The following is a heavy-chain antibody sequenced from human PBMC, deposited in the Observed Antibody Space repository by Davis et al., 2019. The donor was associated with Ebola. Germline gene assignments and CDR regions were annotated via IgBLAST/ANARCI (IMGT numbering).Heavy chain of an antibody. Sequence: ASVKVSCKASGYTFTSYYMHWVRQAPGQGLEWMGRINPNSGGTNYAQKFQGRVTMTRDTSISTAYMELSRLRSDDTAVYYCARGGLTYYYGSGSYGYWGQGTLVTVSS. CDR3: ARGGLTYYYGSGSYGY. CDR2: INPNSGGT. CDR1: GYTFTSYY. D-gene: IGHD3-10*01. J-gene: IGHJ4*02. V-gene: IGHV1-2*06.